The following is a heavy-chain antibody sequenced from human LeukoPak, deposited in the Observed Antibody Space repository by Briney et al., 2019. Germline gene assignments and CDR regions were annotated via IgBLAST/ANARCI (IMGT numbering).Heavy chain of an antibody. CDR3: AKDSKGRYYYDSSGYFNY. CDR1: GFTFSSYA. Sequence: GGSLRLSCAASGFTFSSYAMSWVRQAPGKGLEWVSAISGSGGSTYYVDSVKGRFTISRDNSKNTLYLQMNSLRAEDTAVYYCAKDSKGRYYYDSSGYFNYWGQGTLVTVSS. V-gene: IGHV3-23*01. CDR2: ISGSGGST. D-gene: IGHD3-22*01. J-gene: IGHJ4*02.